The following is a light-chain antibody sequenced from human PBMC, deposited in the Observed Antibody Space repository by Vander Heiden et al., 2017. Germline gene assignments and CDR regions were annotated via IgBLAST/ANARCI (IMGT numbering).Light chain of an antibody. CDR2: DNN. J-gene: IGLJ2*01. CDR1: SSNIGSTY. Sequence: QSVLTQPPSVSAAPGQKVTISCSGSSSNIGSTYVSWYQQLQGTAPKLLIYDNNKRPSGIPDRFSGSKSGTSATLGITGVQTGDEADYYCGTWDTSLSVVVFGGGTKLTVL. CDR3: GTWDTSLSVVV. V-gene: IGLV1-51*01.